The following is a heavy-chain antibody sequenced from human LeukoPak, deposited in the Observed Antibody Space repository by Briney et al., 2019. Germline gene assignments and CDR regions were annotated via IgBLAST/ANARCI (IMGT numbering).Heavy chain of an antibody. CDR3: ARRRDFCDY. V-gene: IGHV4-59*08. CDR1: GVSISTYY. D-gene: IGHD3/OR15-3a*01. CDR2: ISYSGTT. J-gene: IGHJ4*02. Sequence: PSETLSLTCTVSGVSISTYYWSWIRQPPGKGLEWIGYISYSGTTDYNPSLKGRVTISVDTSKNQFSLKLSSVTAADTAVYYCARRRDFCDYWGQGTLVTVPS.